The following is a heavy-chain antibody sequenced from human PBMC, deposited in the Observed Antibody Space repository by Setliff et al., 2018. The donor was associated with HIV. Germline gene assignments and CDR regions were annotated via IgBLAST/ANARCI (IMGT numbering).Heavy chain of an antibody. D-gene: IGHD4-4*01. J-gene: IGHJ3*02. V-gene: IGHV1-69*13. CDR1: GGTFSSYT. CDR2: IIPIFGTT. Sequence: SVKVSCKASGGTFSSYTISWVRQAPGQGLERMGGIIPIFGTTNYAQKFQGRVTITADESTSTAYMELSSLRSEDTAVYYCAMSMTTYPVSRAFDIWGQGTMVTVSS. CDR3: AMSMTTYPVSRAFDI.